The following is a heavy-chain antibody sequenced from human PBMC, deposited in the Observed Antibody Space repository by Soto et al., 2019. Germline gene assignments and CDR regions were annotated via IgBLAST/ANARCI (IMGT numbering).Heavy chain of an antibody. J-gene: IGHJ6*02. CDR1: GFTFSSYA. Sequence: QVQLVEAGGGVVQPGRSLRLSCAASGFTFSSYAMHWVRQAPGKGLEWVAVISYDGSNKYYADSVKGRFTISRDNSKNTLYLQMNSLRAEDTAVYYCAREDYYYGMDVWGQGTTVTVSS. V-gene: IGHV3-30-3*01. CDR3: AREDYYYGMDV. CDR2: ISYDGSNK.